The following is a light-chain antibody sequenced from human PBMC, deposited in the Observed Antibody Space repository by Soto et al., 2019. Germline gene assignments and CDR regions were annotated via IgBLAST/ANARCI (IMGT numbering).Light chain of an antibody. CDR2: AAS. CDR3: QQSYSTLWT. V-gene: IGKV1-39*01. Sequence: DIQMTQSPSSLSASVGDRVTITCRASQSISSYLNWYQQKPGKAPKLLIYAASILQSGVPSRFSGSGSGTDFTLTISSLQPEDFATYSCQQSYSTLWTFGQGTKVDIK. CDR1: QSISSY. J-gene: IGKJ1*01.